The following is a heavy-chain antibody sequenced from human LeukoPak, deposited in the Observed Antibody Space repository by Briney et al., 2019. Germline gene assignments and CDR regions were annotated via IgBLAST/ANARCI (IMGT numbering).Heavy chain of an antibody. Sequence: SETLSLTCTVSGGSISNYYWSWIRQPPGKGLEWIGYIYYSGSTNYNPSLKSRVTISVDTSKNQFSLKLSSVTAADTAVYYCAVGSTRNWFDPWGQGTLVTVSS. V-gene: IGHV4-59*12. CDR2: IYYSGST. CDR1: GGSISNYY. CDR3: AVGSTRNWFDP. D-gene: IGHD2-15*01. J-gene: IGHJ5*02.